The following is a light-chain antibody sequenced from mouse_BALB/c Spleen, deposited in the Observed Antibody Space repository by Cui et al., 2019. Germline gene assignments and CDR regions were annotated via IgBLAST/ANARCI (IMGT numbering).Light chain of an antibody. V-gene: IGKV4-72*01. CDR3: QQWSSNP. Sequence: QIVLSQSPAILSASPGEKVTMTCRASSSVSYMHGYQQKPGSSPKPWIYATSNLASGVPARFSGSGSGTSYSLTISRVEAEDAATYYCQQWSSNPFGGGTKLEIK. J-gene: IGKJ1*01. CDR1: SSVSY. CDR2: ATS.